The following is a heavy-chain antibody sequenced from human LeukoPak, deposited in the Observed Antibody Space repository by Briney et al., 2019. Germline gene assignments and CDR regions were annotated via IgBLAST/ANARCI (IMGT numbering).Heavy chain of an antibody. J-gene: IGHJ4*02. CDR2: LSRTSRTPTYK. Sequence: GGSLRLSCAASGFTFSDYSMNWVRQAPGKGLEWVSSLSRTSRTPTYKYYADSVKGRFTISRDNDKNELYLQMNSLGAEDTALYYCAKDINWASFESWGQGTLVTVSS. V-gene: IGHV3-21*04. CDR1: GFTFSDYS. CDR3: AKDINWASFES. D-gene: IGHD7-27*01.